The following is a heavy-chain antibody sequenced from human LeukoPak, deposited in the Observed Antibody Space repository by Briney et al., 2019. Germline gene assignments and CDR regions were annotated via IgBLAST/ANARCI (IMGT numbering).Heavy chain of an antibody. Sequence: PGGSLRLSCAASGFTFDDYAMHWVRQAPGKGLEWVSGISWNSGSIGYADSVKGRFTISRDNAKNSLYLQMNSLRAEDTALYYCAKADDYWGQEPWPPSPQ. CDR2: ISWNSGSI. CDR1: GFTFDDYA. V-gene: IGHV3-9*01. CDR3: AKADDY. J-gene: IGHJ4*01.